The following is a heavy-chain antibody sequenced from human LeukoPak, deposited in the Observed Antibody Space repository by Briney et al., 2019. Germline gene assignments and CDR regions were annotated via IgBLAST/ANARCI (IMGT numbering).Heavy chain of an antibody. CDR2: IHPSGINT. CDR3: ARDPSTLLPTDDP. Sequence: PGGSLRLSCVGSGFNFMQDGMMWVRQAPGKGLEWVSTIHPSGINTHHADSVKGRFTISRDNSKNTLYLQMNSLRVEDTAIYYCARDPSTLLPTDDPWGQGTLVAVSS. D-gene: IGHD2-2*01. CDR1: GFNFMQDG. V-gene: IGHV3-23*05. J-gene: IGHJ5*02.